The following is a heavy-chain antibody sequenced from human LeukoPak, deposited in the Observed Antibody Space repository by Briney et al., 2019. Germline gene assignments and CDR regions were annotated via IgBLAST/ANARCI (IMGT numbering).Heavy chain of an antibody. Sequence: GGSLRLSCAASGFTFSSYSMNWVRQAPGKGLEWVSSISSSSSYIYYADSVKGRFTISRDNAKNSLYLQMNSLRAEDTAVYYCSRVEEYCSSTSCLYGMDVWGQGTTVTVSS. CDR2: ISSSSSYI. D-gene: IGHD2-2*01. CDR3: SRVEEYCSSTSCLYGMDV. CDR1: GFTFSSYS. J-gene: IGHJ6*02. V-gene: IGHV3-21*01.